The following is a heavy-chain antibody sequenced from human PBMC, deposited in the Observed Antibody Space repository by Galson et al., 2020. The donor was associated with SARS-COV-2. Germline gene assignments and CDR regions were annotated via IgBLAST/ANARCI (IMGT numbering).Heavy chain of an antibody. CDR2: FDPEDGET. CDR3: ATLYAVSGWCHPILF. J-gene: IGHJ4*02. Sequence: ASVKVSCKVSGYTLTELSMHWVRQAPGKGLEWMGGFDPEDGETIYAQKFQGRVTMTEDTSTDTAYMELSSLRSEDTAVYYCATLYAVSGWCHPILFWGQGTLVTVSS. D-gene: IGHD6-19*01. V-gene: IGHV1-24*01. CDR1: GYTLTELS.